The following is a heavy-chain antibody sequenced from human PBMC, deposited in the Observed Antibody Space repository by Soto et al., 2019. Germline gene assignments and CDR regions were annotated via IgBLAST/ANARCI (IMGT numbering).Heavy chain of an antibody. CDR3: ARDSVAGYSDAFDI. V-gene: IGHV3-33*01. J-gene: IGHJ3*02. D-gene: IGHD2-15*01. Sequence: ESGGGVVQPGRSLRLSCAASGFTFSSYGMHWVRQAPGKGLEWVAVIWYDGSNKYYADSVKGRFTISRDNSKNTLYLQMNSLRAEDTAVYYCARDSVAGYSDAFDIWGQGTMVTVSS. CDR2: IWYDGSNK. CDR1: GFTFSSYG.